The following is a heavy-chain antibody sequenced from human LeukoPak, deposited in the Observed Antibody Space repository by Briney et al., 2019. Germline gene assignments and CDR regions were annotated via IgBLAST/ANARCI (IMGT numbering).Heavy chain of an antibody. CDR3: ARDQSITMVWGVVVHFDY. Sequence: ASVKVSCKASGYTFTSYDISWVRQAPGQGLEWMGWISAYNGNTNYAQKLQGRVTMTTDTSTSTAYMELRSLRSDDTAVYYCARDQSITMVWGVVVHFDYWGQGTLVTVSS. V-gene: IGHV1-18*01. CDR2: ISAYNGNT. D-gene: IGHD3-10*01. CDR1: GYTFTSYD. J-gene: IGHJ4*02.